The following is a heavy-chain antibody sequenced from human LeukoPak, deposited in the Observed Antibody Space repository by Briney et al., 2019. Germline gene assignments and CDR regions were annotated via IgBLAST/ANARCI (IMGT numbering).Heavy chain of an antibody. CDR3: ARGGTNWGVTYYYGMDV. Sequence: GASVKVSYKASGYTFIGYYMYWVRQAPGQGLEWMGRINPNSGDTDYVQHFQGRVTMTRDTSISTSYMELSRLISDDTAVYYCARGGTNWGVTYYYGMDVWGQGTTVTVSS. D-gene: IGHD3-10*01. J-gene: IGHJ6*02. V-gene: IGHV1-2*06. CDR2: INPNSGDT. CDR1: GYTFIGYY.